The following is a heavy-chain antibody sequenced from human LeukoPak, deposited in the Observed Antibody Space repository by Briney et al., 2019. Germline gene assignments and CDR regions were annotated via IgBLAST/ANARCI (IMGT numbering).Heavy chain of an antibody. CDR1: GFTFTDYW. J-gene: IGHJ4*01. D-gene: IGHD6-13*01. CDR3: ARDGTAAGLYFDL. Sequence: PGGSLRLSCEVSGFTFTDYWMNWVRQAPGKGPEWVASIRQDGSEKTYVDSVKGRFTFSRDNTKNSLSLQLNGLRAEDTAVYYCARDGTAAGLYFDLWGQGTLVTVSS. CDR2: IRQDGSEK. V-gene: IGHV3-7*01.